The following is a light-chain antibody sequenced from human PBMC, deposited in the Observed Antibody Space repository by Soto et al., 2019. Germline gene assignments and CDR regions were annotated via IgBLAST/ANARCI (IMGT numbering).Light chain of an antibody. CDR3: QQTHAVPLP. Sequence: DVQMTQSPSSLSASVGDRVTIPCRANQPIGHYLKWYQQKTSEAPKVLIFAASSLRSGVPSRFSGSRYGTDFTLTINNLHPEDSATYYCQQTHAVPLPFGQGTRLEIK. V-gene: IGKV1-39*01. CDR1: QPIGHY. CDR2: AAS. J-gene: IGKJ5*01.